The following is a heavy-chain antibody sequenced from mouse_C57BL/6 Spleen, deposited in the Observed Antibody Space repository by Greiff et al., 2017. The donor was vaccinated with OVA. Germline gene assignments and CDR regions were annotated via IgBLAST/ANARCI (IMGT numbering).Heavy chain of an antibody. V-gene: IGHV1-55*01. Sequence: QVQLQQPGAELVKPGASVKMSCKASGYTFTSYWITWVKQRPGQGLEWIGDIYPGSGSTNYNEKFKSKATLTVDTSSSTAYMQLSSLTSEDSAVYYCARDGNYIGQGQWYFDVWGTGTTVTVSS. CDR3: ARDGNYIGQGQWYFDV. CDR2: IYPGSGST. D-gene: IGHD2-1*01. J-gene: IGHJ1*03. CDR1: GYTFTSYW.